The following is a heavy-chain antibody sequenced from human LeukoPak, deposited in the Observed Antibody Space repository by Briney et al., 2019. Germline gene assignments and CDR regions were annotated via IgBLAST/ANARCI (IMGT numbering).Heavy chain of an antibody. CDR3: ARGLSGDERYFDY. D-gene: IGHD5-12*01. CDR1: GFTFSSYS. CDR2: ISSSSSTI. V-gene: IGHV3-48*04. Sequence: GGSLRLSCAASGFTFSSYSMNWVRQAPGKGLEWVSYISSSSSTIYYADSVKGRFTISRDNAKNSLYLQMNSLRAEDTAVYYCARGLSGDERYFDYWGQGTLVTVSS. J-gene: IGHJ4*02.